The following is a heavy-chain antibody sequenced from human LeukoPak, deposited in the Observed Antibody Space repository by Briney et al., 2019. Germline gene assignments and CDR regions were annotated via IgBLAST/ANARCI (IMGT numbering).Heavy chain of an antibody. J-gene: IGHJ6*03. CDR1: GYTFTGYY. CDR3: ARGGIGGLELGYYYYYYMDV. CDR2: INPNSGGT. V-gene: IGHV1-2*02. D-gene: IGHD1-7*01. Sequence: XXVRVSCKASGYTFTGYYMHWVRQAPGQGLEWMGWINPNSGGTNYAQKFQGRVTMTRDTSISTAYMELSSLRSEDTAVYYCARGGIGGLELGYYYYYYMDVWGKGTTVTVS.